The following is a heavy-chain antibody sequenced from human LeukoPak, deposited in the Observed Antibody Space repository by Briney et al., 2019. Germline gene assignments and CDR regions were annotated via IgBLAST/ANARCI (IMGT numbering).Heavy chain of an antibody. CDR1: GYTFTGND. D-gene: IGHD3-10*01. CDR2: IIPNSGAT. V-gene: IGHV1-2*06. CDR3: ARGAAGGLDY. J-gene: IGHJ4*02. Sequence: ASVKVSCKASGYTFTGNDIHWMRQAPGQGLEWMGRIIPNSGATNYAQKFQGRGTVTRDTSISTAYMELSRLRSEDTAVYYCARGAAGGLDYWGQGTLVAVSS.